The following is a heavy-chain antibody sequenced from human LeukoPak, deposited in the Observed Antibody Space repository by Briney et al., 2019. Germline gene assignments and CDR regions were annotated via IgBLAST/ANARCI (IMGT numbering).Heavy chain of an antibody. D-gene: IGHD3-9*01. V-gene: IGHV3-23*01. CDR2: ISGSGGST. Sequence: PGGSLRLSCAASGFTFSSYSMNWVRQAPGKGLEWVSAISGSGGSTYYADSVKGRFTISRDNSKNTLYLQMNSLRAEDTAVYYCAKLHDILTGFVDYWGQGTLVTVSS. CDR3: AKLHDILTGFVDY. CDR1: GFTFSSYS. J-gene: IGHJ4*02.